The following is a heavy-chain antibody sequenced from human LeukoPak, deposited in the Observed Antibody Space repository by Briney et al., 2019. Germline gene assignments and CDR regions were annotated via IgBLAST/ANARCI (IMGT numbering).Heavy chain of an antibody. Sequence: GGSLRLSCEAAGFIFRNYWMGWVRQAPGKGLEWVANINEDGSEKYYVDSVNGRFTISRDNAKNSLYLQMNILRAADTAVFYCLSGPGHCGQGTLVTVSS. CDR1: GFIFRNYW. CDR3: LSGPGH. CDR2: INEDGSEK. V-gene: IGHV3-7*01. J-gene: IGHJ4*02.